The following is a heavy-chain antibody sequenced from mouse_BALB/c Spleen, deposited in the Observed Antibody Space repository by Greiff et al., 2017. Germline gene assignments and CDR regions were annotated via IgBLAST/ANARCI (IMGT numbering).Heavy chain of an antibody. Sequence: VQLQESGAELVRPGTSVKVSCKASGYAFTNYLIEWVKQRPGQGLEWIGVINPGSGGTNYNEKFKGKATLTADKSSSTAYLQLSSLTSDDSAVHFCARERTGDAMDYWGQGTSVTVSS. CDR1: GYAFTNYL. V-gene: IGHV1-54*01. CDR3: ARERTGDAMDY. CDR2: INPGSGGT. J-gene: IGHJ4*01.